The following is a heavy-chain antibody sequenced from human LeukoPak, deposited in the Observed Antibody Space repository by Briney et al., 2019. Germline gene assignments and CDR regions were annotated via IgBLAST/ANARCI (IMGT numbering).Heavy chain of an antibody. CDR1: GGSFSGYY. CDR2: INHSGST. CDR3: ARDHGLLWFGELYGRFDP. V-gene: IGHV4-34*01. Sequence: SETLSLTCAVYGGSFSGYYWSWIRQPPGKGLEWIGEINHSGSTNYNPSLKSRVTISVDTSKNQFSLKLSSVTAADTAVYYCARDHGLLWFGELYGRFDPRGQGTLVTVSS. D-gene: IGHD3-10*01. J-gene: IGHJ5*02.